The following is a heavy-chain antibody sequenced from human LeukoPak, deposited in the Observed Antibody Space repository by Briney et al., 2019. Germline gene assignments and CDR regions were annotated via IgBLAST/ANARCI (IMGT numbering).Heavy chain of an antibody. J-gene: IGHJ4*02. CDR1: GGTFSSYT. D-gene: IGHD4-11*01. CDR3: ARDSLNDTVTTQ. Sequence: SVKVSCKASGGTFSSYTISWVRQAPGQGLEWMGRIIPILGIANYAQKFQGRVTITADKSTGTAYMELSSLRSEDTAVYYCARDSLNDTVTTQWGQGPVVSVSS. CDR2: IIPILGIA. V-gene: IGHV1-69*04.